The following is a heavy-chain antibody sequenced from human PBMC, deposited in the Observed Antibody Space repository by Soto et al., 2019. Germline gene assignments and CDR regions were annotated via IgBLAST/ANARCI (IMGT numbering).Heavy chain of an antibody. V-gene: IGHV1-69*04. D-gene: IGHD3-3*01. CDR2: IIPILGIA. J-gene: IGHJ5*02. CDR3: ARDTSSITIFGVAKPGWFDP. CDR1: RVTLSIYT. Sequence: GAPVKVSSKAPRVTLSIYTISWARQAPGQGLEWMGRIIPILGIANYAQKFQGRVTMTADKSTSTAYMELSSLRSEDTAVYYCARDTSSITIFGVAKPGWFDPWGQGTLVTVSS.